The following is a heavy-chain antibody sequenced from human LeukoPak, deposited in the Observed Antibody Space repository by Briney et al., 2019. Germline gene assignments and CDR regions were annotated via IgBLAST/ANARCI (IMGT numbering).Heavy chain of an antibody. CDR3: ARVDKNGGTTFDY. Sequence: SETLSLTCAVYGGSFSAYYWSWIRKPPGKGLEWIGEINHSGGTNYNPSLKSRVTISVDTSKNQFSLKLSSVTAADTAIYYCARVDKNGGTTFDYWGQGTLVTVSS. D-gene: IGHD2/OR15-2a*01. V-gene: IGHV4-34*01. CDR1: GGSFSAYY. CDR2: INHSGGT. J-gene: IGHJ4*02.